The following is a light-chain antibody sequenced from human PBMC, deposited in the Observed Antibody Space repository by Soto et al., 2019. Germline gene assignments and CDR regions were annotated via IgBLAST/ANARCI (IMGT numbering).Light chain of an antibody. V-gene: IGLV2-14*03. CDR2: DVS. J-gene: IGLJ1*01. Sequence: QSVLTQPASASGSPGQSITISCTGTSSDVGGYNYVSWYQQYPGKAPKLMIYDVSNRPSGVSNRFSGSKSGNTASLTISGLQAEDEADYYCSSYTTSNTFYVFGTGTKVTV. CDR1: SSDVGGYNY. CDR3: SSYTTSNTFYV.